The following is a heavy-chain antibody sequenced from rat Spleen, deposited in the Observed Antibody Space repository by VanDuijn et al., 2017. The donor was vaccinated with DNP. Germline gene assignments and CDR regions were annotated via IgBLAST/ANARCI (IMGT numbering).Heavy chain of an antibody. Sequence: EVQLVETGGDLVQPGRSLKLSCVASGFTFSTYWMFWIRQAPGKGLEWIATIANSGGGTYYSDSVKGRFTVSRDNSRSILYLQMDSLRSEDTATYDCATSPGPNWFAYWGQGTLVTVSS. CDR2: IANSGGGT. CDR1: GFTFSTYW. CDR3: ATSPGPNWFAY. D-gene: IGHD1-4*01. V-gene: IGHV5-31*01. J-gene: IGHJ3*01.